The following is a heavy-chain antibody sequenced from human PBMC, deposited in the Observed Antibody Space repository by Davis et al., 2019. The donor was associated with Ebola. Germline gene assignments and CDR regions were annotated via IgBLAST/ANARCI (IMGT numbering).Heavy chain of an antibody. J-gene: IGHJ6*02. Sequence: GGSLRLSCAASGFTFSSYGMHWVRQAPGKGLEWVAVISYDGSNKYYADSVKGRFTISRDNSKNTLYLQMNSLRAEDTAMYYCAKDGSSSSDLYCYGMDVWGQGTTVTVSS. CDR1: GFTFSSYG. D-gene: IGHD6-6*01. V-gene: IGHV3-30*18. CDR3: AKDGSSSSDLYCYGMDV. CDR2: ISYDGSNK.